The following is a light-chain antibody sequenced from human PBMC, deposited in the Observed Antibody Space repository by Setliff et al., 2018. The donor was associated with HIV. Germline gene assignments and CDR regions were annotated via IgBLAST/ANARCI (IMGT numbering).Light chain of an antibody. CDR1: SSDVGNYNL. J-gene: IGLJ2*01. V-gene: IGLV2-23*02. CDR2: EVS. Sequence: SVLTQPASVSGSPGQSITISCTGTSSDVGNYNLVSWYQQHPGKAPKFIIYEVSKRPSRVSHRFSGSKSGNTASLTISGLQAEDEADYYCCSYAGSRIVVFGGGTKVTVL. CDR3: CSYAGSRIVV.